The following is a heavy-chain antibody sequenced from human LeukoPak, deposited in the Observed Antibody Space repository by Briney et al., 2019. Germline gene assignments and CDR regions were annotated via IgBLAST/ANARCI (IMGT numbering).Heavy chain of an antibody. V-gene: IGHV3-23*01. D-gene: IGHD2-2*01. Sequence: GGSLRLSCAASGFTFSNYAINWVRQAPGKGLEWVSAISGSGGSTFYADSVKGRFTISRDNSKNTLYLQMNSLRAEDTAVYYCAKDRADCSNTSCYAFFDYWGQGTLVTVSP. J-gene: IGHJ4*02. CDR2: ISGSGGST. CDR1: GFTFSNYA. CDR3: AKDRADCSNTSCYAFFDY.